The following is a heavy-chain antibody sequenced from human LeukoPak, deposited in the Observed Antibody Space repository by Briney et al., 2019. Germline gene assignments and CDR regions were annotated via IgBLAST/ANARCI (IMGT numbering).Heavy chain of an antibody. CDR3: AREALSRDFWSGYYGSYGMDV. CDR1: SGSISSYY. V-gene: IGHV4-4*07. CDR2: IYTSGST. Sequence: SETLSLTCTVSSGSISSYYWSWIRQPAGKGLEWIGHIYTSGSTDYNPSLKSRVTMSVETSKNQFSLKLSSVTAADTAVYYCAREALSRDFWSGYYGSYGMDVWGQGTTVTVPS. D-gene: IGHD3-3*01. J-gene: IGHJ6*02.